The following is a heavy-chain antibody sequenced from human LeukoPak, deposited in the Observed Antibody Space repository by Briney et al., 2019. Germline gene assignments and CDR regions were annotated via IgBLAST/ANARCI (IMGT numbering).Heavy chain of an antibody. V-gene: IGHV3-23*01. J-gene: IGHJ4*02. CDR2: ISGRGDNT. D-gene: IGHD5-24*01. CDR1: GFTFSGYG. Sequence: GGSLRLSCAASGFTFSGYGMSWVRQAPGKGLEWVSGISGRGDNTDYADSVKGRFTISRDNSKNTLYLQMNSLRAEDTAVYYCAKSDDYNDRYYFVSWGQGTLVTVSS. CDR3: AKSDDYNDRYYFVS.